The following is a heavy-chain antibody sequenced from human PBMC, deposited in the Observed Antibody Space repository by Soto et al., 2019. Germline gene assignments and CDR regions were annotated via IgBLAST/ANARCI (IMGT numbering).Heavy chain of an antibody. CDR1: GDSISSYY. D-gene: IGHD3-3*01. J-gene: IGHJ1*01. CDR2: IYHNGST. Sequence: SETLSLTCTVSGDSISSYYWKWIRQPPGKGLEWIGYIYHNGSTNYNPSLKSRVTISVDTSKNQFSLKLSAVTAADTAVYYCARGPGWSEEYFQYWGQGTMVTVSS. V-gene: IGHV4-59*01. CDR3: ARGPGWSEEYFQY.